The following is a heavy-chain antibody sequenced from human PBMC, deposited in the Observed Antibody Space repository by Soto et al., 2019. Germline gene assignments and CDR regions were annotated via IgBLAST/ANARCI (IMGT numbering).Heavy chain of an antibody. CDR2: IYYSGST. V-gene: IGHV4-30-4*01. D-gene: IGHD1-20*01. Sequence: PSETLSLTCTVSGGSISSGDYYWSWIRQPPGKGLEWIGYIYYSGSTYYNPSLKSRVTISVDTSKNQFSLKLSSVTAADTAVYYCARESNWNGDFDYWGQGTLVTVSS. J-gene: IGHJ4*02. CDR3: ARESNWNGDFDY. CDR1: GGSISSGDYY.